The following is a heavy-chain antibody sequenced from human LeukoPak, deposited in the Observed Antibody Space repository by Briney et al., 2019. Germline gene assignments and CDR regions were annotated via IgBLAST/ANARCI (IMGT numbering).Heavy chain of an antibody. CDR3: MRTIRGAHSDH. Sequence: ASVKVSCKASGYTFTTYDLNWVRQATGQGLEWMGWMNPNSGNTGYAQKFQGRVTMTRNTSISTAYMELNNLTSEDTAVYYCMRTIRGAHSDHWGQGTLVTVSS. V-gene: IGHV1-8*01. D-gene: IGHD1-26*01. CDR2: MNPNSGNT. CDR1: GYTFTTYD. J-gene: IGHJ4*02.